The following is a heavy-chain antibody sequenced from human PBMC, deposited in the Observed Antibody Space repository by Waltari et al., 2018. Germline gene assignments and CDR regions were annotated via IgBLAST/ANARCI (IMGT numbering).Heavy chain of an antibody. CDR2: FDPEDGET. V-gene: IGHV1-24*01. J-gene: IGHJ4*02. CDR3: ATDPRGDCSGGSCY. D-gene: IGHD2-15*01. Sequence: QVQLVRPGAEVTTPGASVKVSCQVAGYTLTETSMHWVRQAPGKGLEWVVGFDPEDGETFYAQKFQGRVTLPEDTSTDTAYMVLSSLRSEDTAVYYCATDPRGDCSGGSCYWSQGTLVTVSS. CDR1: GYTLTETS.